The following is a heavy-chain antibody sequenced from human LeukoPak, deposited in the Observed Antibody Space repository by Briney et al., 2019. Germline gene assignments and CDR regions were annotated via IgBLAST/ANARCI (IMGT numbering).Heavy chain of an antibody. D-gene: IGHD3-22*01. CDR1: GGTFSSYA. CDR3: ARGPITTRSHFDY. Sequence: GASVKVSCKASGGTFSSYAISWVRQAPGQGLERMGGIIPIFATANYAQKFQGRVTITADESTSTAYMELSSLRSEDTAVYYCARGPITTRSHFDYWGQGTLVTVSS. J-gene: IGHJ4*02. CDR2: IIPIFATA. V-gene: IGHV1-69*01.